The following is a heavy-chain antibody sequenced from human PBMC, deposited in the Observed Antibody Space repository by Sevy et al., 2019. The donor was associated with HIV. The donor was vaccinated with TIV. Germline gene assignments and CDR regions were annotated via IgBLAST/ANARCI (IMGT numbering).Heavy chain of an antibody. CDR1: GYTLTELS. CDR2: FDPEDGET. D-gene: IGHD3-10*01. J-gene: IGHJ6*02. CDR3: ATPMVRGAPGDYYYGMDV. V-gene: IGHV1-24*01. Sequence: ASVKVSCKVSGYTLTELSMHWVRQAPGKGLEWMGGFDPEDGETIYAQKFQGRVTMTGDTSTDTAYMELSSLRSEDTAVYYCATPMVRGAPGDYYYGMDVWGQGTTVTVSS.